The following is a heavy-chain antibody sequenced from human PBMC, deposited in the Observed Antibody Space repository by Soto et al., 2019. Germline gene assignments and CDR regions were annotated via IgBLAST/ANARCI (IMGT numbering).Heavy chain of an antibody. Sequence: GGSLRVSWVASGFTFRSYAMSWVLQAPGKGLEWVSAISGSGGSTYYADSVKGRFTISRDNSKNTLYLQMNSLRAEDTAVYYCAKENGYSSSWFEFDYWGQGTLVTVSS. D-gene: IGHD6-13*01. J-gene: IGHJ4*02. V-gene: IGHV3-23*01. CDR3: AKENGYSSSWFEFDY. CDR2: ISGSGGST. CDR1: GFTFRSYA.